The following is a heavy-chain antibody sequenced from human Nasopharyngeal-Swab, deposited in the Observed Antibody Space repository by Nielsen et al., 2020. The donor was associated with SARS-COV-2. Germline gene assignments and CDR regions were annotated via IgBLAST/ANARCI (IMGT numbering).Heavy chain of an antibody. V-gene: IGHV1-46*01. Sequence: ASVKVSCKASGYTFTSYYMHWVRQAPGQGLEWMGIINPSGGSTSYAQKFQGRVTMTRDTSTGTVYMELSSLRSEDTAVYYCARDLGGSYQYYYYGMDVWGQGTTVTVSS. J-gene: IGHJ6*02. CDR1: GYTFTSYY. CDR2: INPSGGST. CDR3: ARDLGGSYQYYYYGMDV. D-gene: IGHD1-26*01.